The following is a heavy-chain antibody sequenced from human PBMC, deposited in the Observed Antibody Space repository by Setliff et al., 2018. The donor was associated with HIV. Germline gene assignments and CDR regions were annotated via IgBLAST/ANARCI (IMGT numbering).Heavy chain of an antibody. V-gene: IGHV4-34*01. CDR3: ARGKYYFDSGTPSYFDY. CDR1: GGSFSGYF. J-gene: IGHJ4*02. D-gene: IGHD3-10*01. Sequence: SETLSLTCAVYGGSFSGYFWSWIRQPPGKGLEWIGEINHDGITNYNPSLKSRVTVSVDTSKSQFTLKLSSVTAADTAVYYCARGKYYFDSGTPSYFDYWGQGSLVTVSS. CDR2: INHDGIT.